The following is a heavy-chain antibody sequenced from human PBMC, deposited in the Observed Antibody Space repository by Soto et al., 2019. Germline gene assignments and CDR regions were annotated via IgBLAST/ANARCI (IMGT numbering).Heavy chain of an antibody. Sequence: QVQLVQSGPEVRKPGASVKVSCEASGYTFTTSGISWVRQVPGQGLEWMGWISTYNGDTNSAQNFQGRVLMTADTSTGTAYMELMSLKSDDTAVYYGARPGSWPYYYYGLDVWGQGTTVTVSS. CDR2: ISTYNGDT. CDR3: ARPGSWPYYYYGLDV. D-gene: IGHD1-26*01. V-gene: IGHV1-18*01. J-gene: IGHJ6*02. CDR1: GYTFTTSG.